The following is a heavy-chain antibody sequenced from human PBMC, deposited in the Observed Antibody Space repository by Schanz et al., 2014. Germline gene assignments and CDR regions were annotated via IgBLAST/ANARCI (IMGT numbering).Heavy chain of an antibody. CDR3: ARGRVLES. Sequence: EVQLAESGGGLVQPGGSLRLSCAASGFTFSTSAMSWVRQVPGKGLEWVSAISGSGGSTYYADSVKGRFTISRDNSKNTLYLQMNSLRAEDTAVYYCARGRVLESWGQGTLVTVSS. J-gene: IGHJ5*02. CDR2: ISGSGGST. CDR1: GFTFSTSA. D-gene: IGHD1-1*01. V-gene: IGHV3-23*04.